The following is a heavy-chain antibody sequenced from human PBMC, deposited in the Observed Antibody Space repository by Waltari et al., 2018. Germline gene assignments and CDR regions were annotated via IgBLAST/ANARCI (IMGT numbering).Heavy chain of an antibody. CDR2: IIPIFGKA. CDR3: ARRSCTGECYAPYVY. D-gene: IGHD2-8*02. V-gene: IGHV1-69*01. Sequence: QVQLVQSGAEVKKPGSSVKVSCKASGGTFSSYAISWVRQAPGQGLEWMGGIIPIFGKANYAQKFQGRVTITADESTSTAYMELSSLKSDDTAVYYCARRSCTGECYAPYVYWGQGSLVTVSS. J-gene: IGHJ4*02. CDR1: GGTFSSYA.